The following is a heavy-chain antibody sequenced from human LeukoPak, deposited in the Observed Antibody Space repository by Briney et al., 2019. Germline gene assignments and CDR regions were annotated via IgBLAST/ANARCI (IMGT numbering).Heavy chain of an antibody. J-gene: IGHJ4*02. D-gene: IGHD3-16*01. Sequence: GGSLRLSCAASGFTFSNYWIHWVRQAPGKGLVWVSRISENGRTTTYADSVKGRFTISRDNAKNSVYLQMNSLRAEDTAVYYCARDEHLWEISHWGQGTLVTVSS. V-gene: IGHV3-74*01. CDR3: ARDEHLWEISH. CDR2: ISENGRTT. CDR1: GFTFSNYW.